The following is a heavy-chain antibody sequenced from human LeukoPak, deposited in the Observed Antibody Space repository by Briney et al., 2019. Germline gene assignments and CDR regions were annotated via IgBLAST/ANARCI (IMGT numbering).Heavy chain of an antibody. D-gene: IGHD1-26*01. CDR1: GYTFTGYY. V-gene: IGHV1-46*01. CDR3: ARDIPVGATYYYFDY. Sequence: GASVKVSCKASGYTFTGYYMHWVRQAPGQGLEWMGIINPSGGSTSYAQKFQGRVTMTRDTSTSTVYMELSSLRSEDTAVYYCARDIPVGATYYYFDYWGQGTLVTVSS. J-gene: IGHJ4*02. CDR2: INPSGGST.